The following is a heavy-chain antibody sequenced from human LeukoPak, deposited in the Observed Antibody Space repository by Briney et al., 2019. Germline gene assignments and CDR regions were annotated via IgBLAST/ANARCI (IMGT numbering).Heavy chain of an antibody. D-gene: IGHD6-13*01. J-gene: IGHJ6*03. V-gene: IGHV3-30*04. CDR1: GFTFSSYA. Sequence: GGSLRLSCAASGFTFSSYAMHWVRQAPGKGLEWVAVISYDGSNKYYADSVKGRFTISRDNAKNSVYLQMTSLRAEDTALYYCAKDATAVPGTVYMDVWGKGTTVTISS. CDR2: ISYDGSNK. CDR3: AKDATAVPGTVYMDV.